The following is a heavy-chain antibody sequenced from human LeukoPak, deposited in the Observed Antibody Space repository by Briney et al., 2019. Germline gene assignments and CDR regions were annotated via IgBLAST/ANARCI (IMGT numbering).Heavy chain of an antibody. V-gene: IGHV4-39*01. D-gene: IGHD2-2*01. CDR3: ARGWEYCSSTSCSNWFDP. CDR1: GGSISSSSYY. J-gene: IGHJ5*02. Sequence: SETLSLTCTVSGGSISSSSYYWGWIRQPPGKGLEWIGSIYYSGSTYYNPSLKSRVTISVDTSKNQFSLKLSSVTAADTAVYYCARGWEYCSSTSCSNWFDPWGQGTLVTVSS. CDR2: IYYSGST.